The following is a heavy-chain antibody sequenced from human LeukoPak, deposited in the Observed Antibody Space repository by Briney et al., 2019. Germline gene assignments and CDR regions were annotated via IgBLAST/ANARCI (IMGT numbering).Heavy chain of an antibody. D-gene: IGHD5-18*01. V-gene: IGHV3-9*01. CDR2: ISWNSGSI. Sequence: PGRSLRLSCAASGFTFDDYAMHWVRQAPGKGLEWVSGISWNSGSIGYADSVKGRFTISRDNAKNSLYPQMNSLRAEDTAVYYCVRVEDTALNFDYWGQGTLVTVSS. CDR1: GFTFDDYA. J-gene: IGHJ4*02. CDR3: VRVEDTALNFDY.